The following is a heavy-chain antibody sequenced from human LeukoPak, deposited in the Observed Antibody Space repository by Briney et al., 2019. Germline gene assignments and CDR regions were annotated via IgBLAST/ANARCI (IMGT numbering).Heavy chain of an antibody. CDR3: AKLLSGYCSRTSCLNWFDP. J-gene: IGHJ5*02. V-gene: IGHV3-23*01. CDR2: ISGSGGST. D-gene: IGHD2-2*01. CDR1: GFTFSSYA. Sequence: GGSLRLSCAASGFTFSSYAMTWVRQAPGKGLEWVSAISGSGGSTYYADSVKGRFTISRDNSQNTLYLQMNSLRAEDTAVYYCAKLLSGYCSRTSCLNWFDPWGQGTLVTVSS.